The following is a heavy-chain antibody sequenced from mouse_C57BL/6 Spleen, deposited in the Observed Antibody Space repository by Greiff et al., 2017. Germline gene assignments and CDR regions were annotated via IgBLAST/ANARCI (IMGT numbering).Heavy chain of an antibody. V-gene: IGHV1-39*01. J-gene: IGHJ3*01. CDR3: ARWGAYYKTWLAY. Sequence: VQLKESGPELVKPGASVKISCKASGYSFTDYNMNWVKQSNGQSLEWIGVINPNYGTTSYNQKFKGKATLTVDQSSSTAYMQLNSLTSEDTAVYYCARWGAYYKTWLAYWGQGTLVTVSA. CDR2: INPNYGTT. D-gene: IGHD2-12*01. CDR1: GYSFTDYN.